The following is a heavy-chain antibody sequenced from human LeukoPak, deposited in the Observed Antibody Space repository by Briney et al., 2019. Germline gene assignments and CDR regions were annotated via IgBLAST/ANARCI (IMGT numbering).Heavy chain of an antibody. CDR3: ARDRYSDTSRVPFDH. Sequence: GGSLRLSCAASGFTFSTYWMTWVRQAPGKGLEWVANIKYGGREKYYVDSVKGRFTISRDDARNSIFLQMNSLRVDDTAVYYCARDRYSDTSRVPFDHWGQGILVTVSS. CDR1: GFTFSTYW. J-gene: IGHJ4*02. CDR2: IKYGGREK. D-gene: IGHD3-22*01. V-gene: IGHV3-7*01.